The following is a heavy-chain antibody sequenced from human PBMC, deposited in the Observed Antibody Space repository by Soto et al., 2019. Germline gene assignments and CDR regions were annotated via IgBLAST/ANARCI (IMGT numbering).Heavy chain of an antibody. J-gene: IGHJ6*03. D-gene: IGHD2-2*01. Sequence: QVQLVQSGADVKKPGASVKVSCKASGYTFTNYGISWVRQAPGQGLEWMGWINAYDGDTNYAQKFQGRVTTTTDTSTSAAFMEVRSLRSDDTAVYYCATMGVLVPATIAYYFYYMDVWGKGTTVTVSS. CDR1: GYTFTNYG. CDR3: ATMGVLVPATIAYYFYYMDV. V-gene: IGHV1-18*01. CDR2: INAYDGDT.